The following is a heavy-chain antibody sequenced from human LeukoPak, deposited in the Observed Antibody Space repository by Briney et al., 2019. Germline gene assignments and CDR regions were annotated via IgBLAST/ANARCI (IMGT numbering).Heavy chain of an antibody. CDR3: ARGAYYYDSSGYSLLWFDP. CDR2: ISAYNGNT. J-gene: IGHJ5*02. D-gene: IGHD3-22*01. V-gene: IGHV1-18*01. CDR1: GYTFTSYG. Sequence: ASVKVSCKASGYTFTSYGISWVRQAPGQGLEWMGWISAYNGNTNYTQKLQGRVTMTTDTSTSTAYMELRSLRSDDTAVYYCARGAYYYDSSGYSLLWFDPWGQGTLVTVSS.